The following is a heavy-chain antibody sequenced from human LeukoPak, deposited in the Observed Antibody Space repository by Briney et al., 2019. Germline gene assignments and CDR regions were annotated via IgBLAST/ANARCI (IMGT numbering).Heavy chain of an antibody. V-gene: IGHV1-8*01. Sequence: GASVKVSXKASGYTFTSYDINWVRQATGQGLEWMGWMNPNSGNTGYAQKFQGRVTMTRNTSISTAYMELSSLRSEDTAVYYCARIELDSSYYYYMDVWGKGTTVTVSS. D-gene: IGHD5-24*01. J-gene: IGHJ6*03. CDR1: GYTFTSYD. CDR2: MNPNSGNT. CDR3: ARIELDSSYYYYMDV.